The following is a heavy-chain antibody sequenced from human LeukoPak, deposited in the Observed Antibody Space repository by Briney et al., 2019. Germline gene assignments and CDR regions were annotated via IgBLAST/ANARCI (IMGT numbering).Heavy chain of an antibody. Sequence: ASVKVSCKASGYIFSSYGINWVRQAPGQGLEWMGWISTLNGNTNYAQKLQGRVTMTTDTSTSTAYMELRSLRSGDPAVYYCARWDYYDSRTFDIWGQGTMVTVSS. CDR1: GYIFSSYG. CDR2: ISTLNGNT. CDR3: ARWDYYDSRTFDI. J-gene: IGHJ3*02. D-gene: IGHD3-22*01. V-gene: IGHV1-18*01.